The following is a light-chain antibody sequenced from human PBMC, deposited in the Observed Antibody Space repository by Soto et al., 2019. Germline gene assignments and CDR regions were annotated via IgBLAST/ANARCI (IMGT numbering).Light chain of an antibody. CDR2: GAS. CDR3: QQYGSSPLT. V-gene: IGKV3-20*01. CDR1: QSVSSSY. J-gene: IGKJ4*01. Sequence: EIVLTQSPGTLSFSPGERATPSCRASQSVSSSYLAWYQQKPGQAPRLLIYGASSRATGIPDRFSGSGSGTDFTLTISRLEPEDFAVYYCQQYGSSPLTFGGGTKVDNK.